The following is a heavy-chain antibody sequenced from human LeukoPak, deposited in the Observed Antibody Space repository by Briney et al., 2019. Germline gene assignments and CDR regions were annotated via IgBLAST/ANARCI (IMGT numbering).Heavy chain of an antibody. CDR2: IYYSGST. Sequence: SETLSLTCTVSGGSISSSRYSWGWIRQPPGKGLEWIGSIYYSGSTYYNPSLKSRVTISVDTSKNQFSLKLSSVTAADTAVYYCARHCSSTSCYYYFDYWGQGTLVTVSS. D-gene: IGHD2-2*01. V-gene: IGHV4-39*01. J-gene: IGHJ4*02. CDR3: ARHCSSTSCYYYFDY. CDR1: GGSISSSRYS.